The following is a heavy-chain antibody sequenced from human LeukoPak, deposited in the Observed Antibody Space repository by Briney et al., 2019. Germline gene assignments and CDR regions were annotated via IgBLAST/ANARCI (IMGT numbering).Heavy chain of an antibody. CDR3: ARDWNYGSGDAFDI. V-gene: IGHV4-4*07. CDR1: GGSISSYS. J-gene: IGHJ3*02. CDR2: INTSGST. Sequence: PSETLSLTCTVSGGSISSYSWTWIRQPAGKGLEWVGHINTSGSTNYNPSLKSRVTVSVDTSQNQVSLKLSSVTAADTAVYYCARDWNYGSGDAFDIWGQGTMVTVSS. D-gene: IGHD3-10*01.